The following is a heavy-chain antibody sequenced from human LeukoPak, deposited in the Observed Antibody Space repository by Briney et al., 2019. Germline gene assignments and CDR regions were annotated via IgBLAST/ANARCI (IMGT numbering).Heavy chain of an antibody. D-gene: IGHD1-26*01. CDR1: GFTFSSYG. Sequence: PGGSLRLSCAASGFTFSSYGMHWVRQAPGKGLEWVSGISGSAGSTYYADSVKGRCTISRDNSKNTLYPQMNSLRAEDTAVYYCAKDSWELRGVCDYWGQGTLVTVSS. CDR3: AKDSWELRGVCDY. CDR2: ISGSAGST. J-gene: IGHJ4*02. V-gene: IGHV3-23*01.